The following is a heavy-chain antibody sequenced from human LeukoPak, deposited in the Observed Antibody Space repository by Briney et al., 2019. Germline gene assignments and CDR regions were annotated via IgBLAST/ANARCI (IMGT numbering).Heavy chain of an antibody. J-gene: IGHJ6*02. CDR1: GFTFSDYY. Sequence: GGSLRLSCAASGFTFSDYYMSWIRQAPGKGLEWVSYISSSGSTIYYADSVKGRFTISRDYAKNSLYLQMNSLRAEDTAVYYCARDLSHYYGSGSYYTPSYYYYGMDVWGQGTTVTVSS. D-gene: IGHD3-10*01. CDR2: ISSSGSTI. V-gene: IGHV3-11*01. CDR3: ARDLSHYYGSGSYYTPSYYYYGMDV.